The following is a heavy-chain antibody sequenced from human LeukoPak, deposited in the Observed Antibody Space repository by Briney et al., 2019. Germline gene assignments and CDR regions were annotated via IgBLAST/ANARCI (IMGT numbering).Heavy chain of an antibody. CDR3: ARAGIIAVAAAEFDY. CDR2: IYHSGST. V-gene: IGHV4-30-2*01. Sequence: SETLSLTCTVSGGSISSGGYYWSWIRQPPGKGLEWIGYIYHSGSTYYNPSLKSRVTISVDRSKNQFSLKLSSVTAADTAVYYCARAGIIAVAAAEFDYWGQGTLVTVSS. J-gene: IGHJ4*02. CDR1: GGSISSGGYY. D-gene: IGHD6-19*01.